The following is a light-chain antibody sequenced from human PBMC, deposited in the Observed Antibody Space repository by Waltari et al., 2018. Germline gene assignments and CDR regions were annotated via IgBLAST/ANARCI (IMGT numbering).Light chain of an antibody. J-gene: IGKJ2*01. V-gene: IGKV3-20*01. Sequence: EIVFTQSPGTLSLSPGERATLSCRASQSVSSNYLAWYQQRPGQAPRRLIHGSSSRATGIPDRFSGSGSGTDFTLTISRLELEDVAVYYCQQYGRSWNTFGQGTKLEIK. CDR3: QQYGRSWNT. CDR2: GSS. CDR1: QSVSSNY.